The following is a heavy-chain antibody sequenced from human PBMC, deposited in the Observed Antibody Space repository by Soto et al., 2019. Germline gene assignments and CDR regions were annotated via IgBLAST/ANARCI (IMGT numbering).Heavy chain of an antibody. J-gene: IGHJ5*02. D-gene: IGHD6-13*01. Sequence: HPGGSLRLSCAASGFTFDDYAMHWVRQAPGKGLEWVSLISWDGGSTYYADSVKGRFTISRDNSKNSLYLQMNSLRAEDTALYYCAKEKAEWKLIAAAAPEFDPWGQGTLVTVSS. CDR3: AKEKAEWKLIAAAAPEFDP. V-gene: IGHV3-43D*04. CDR1: GFTFDDYA. CDR2: ISWDGGST.